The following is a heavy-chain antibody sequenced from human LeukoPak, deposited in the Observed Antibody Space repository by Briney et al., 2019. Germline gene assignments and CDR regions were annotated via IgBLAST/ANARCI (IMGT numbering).Heavy chain of an antibody. J-gene: IGHJ5*02. Sequence: SETLSLTCAVYGGYYWSWIRQPPGKGLEWIGEINHSGSTNYNPSLKSRVTISVDSSKNQFSLKLTSVTAADTAMYYCARGSSAWAYNWFDPWGQGTLVTISS. D-gene: IGHD6-19*01. CDR1: GGYY. CDR3: ARGSSAWAYNWFDP. V-gene: IGHV4-34*01. CDR2: INHSGST.